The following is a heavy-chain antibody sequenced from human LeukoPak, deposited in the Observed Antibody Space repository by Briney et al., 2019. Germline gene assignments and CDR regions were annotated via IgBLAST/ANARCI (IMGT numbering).Heavy chain of an antibody. J-gene: IGHJ3*02. V-gene: IGHV4-39*07. CDR2: IYYNGNT. D-gene: IGHD5-18*01. CDR1: GGSISHSNYY. Sequence: SETLSLTCTVSGGSISHSNYYWVWIRQPPGKGLEWIGSIYYNGNTYYSPSLKSRVTISIDTSKNQFSLKLNSVTAADTAVYYCATKDKDSYGPEDAFDIWGQGTMVTVSS. CDR3: ATKDKDSYGPEDAFDI.